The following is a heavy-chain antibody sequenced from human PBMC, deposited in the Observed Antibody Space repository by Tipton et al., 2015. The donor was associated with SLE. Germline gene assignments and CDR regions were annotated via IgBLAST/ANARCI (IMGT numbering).Heavy chain of an antibody. D-gene: IGHD3-22*01. CDR1: GGSISSSSYY. CDR2: IYYSGNT. J-gene: IGHJ3*01. CDR3: ATRYDSSGYFIV. V-gene: IGHV4-39*01. Sequence: LRLSCTVSGGSISSSSYYWGWIRQPPGKGLEWIGSIYYSGNTYYNPSLKSRVTISVDTSKNQFSLKLSSVTAADTAVYYCATRYDSSGYFIVWGQGTMVTVSS.